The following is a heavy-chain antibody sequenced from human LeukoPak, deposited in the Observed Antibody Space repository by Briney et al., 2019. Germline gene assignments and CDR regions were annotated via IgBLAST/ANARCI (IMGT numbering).Heavy chain of an antibody. CDR2: INHSGST. J-gene: IGHJ4*02. CDR1: GGSFGGYY. V-gene: IGHV4-34*01. Sequence: SETLSLTCAVYGGSFGGYYWSWIRQPPGKGLEWIGEINHSGSTNYNPSLKSRVTISVDTSKNQFSLKLSSVTAADTAVYYCARGWGEAAAGTFDYWGQGTLVTVSS. D-gene: IGHD6-13*01. CDR3: ARGWGEAAAGTFDY.